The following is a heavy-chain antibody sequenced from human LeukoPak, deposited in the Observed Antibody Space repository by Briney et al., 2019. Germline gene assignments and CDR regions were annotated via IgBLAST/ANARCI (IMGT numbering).Heavy chain of an antibody. CDR1: GFTFDDYA. CDR3: AKANAKSDLFWSGYPYPLDY. V-gene: IGHV3-43D*03. D-gene: IGHD3-3*01. Sequence: GGSLRRSCAASGFTFDDYAMHWVRQAPGKGLEWVSLISWDGGSTYYADSVKGRFTISRDNSKNSLYLQMNSLRAEDTALYYCAKANAKSDLFWSGYPYPLDYWGQGTLVTVSS. CDR2: ISWDGGST. J-gene: IGHJ4*02.